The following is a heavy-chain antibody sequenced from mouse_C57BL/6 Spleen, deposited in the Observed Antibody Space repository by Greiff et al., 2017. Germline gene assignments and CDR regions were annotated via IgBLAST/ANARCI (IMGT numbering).Heavy chain of an antibody. Sequence: EVQLQQSGPELVKPGASVKMSCKASGYTFTDYNMHWVKQSHGKSLEWIGYINPNNGGTSYNQKFKGKATLTVNKSSSTAYMELRSLTSEDSAVYYCARGEGNYYYGSSWYYAMDYWGQGTSVTVSS. J-gene: IGHJ4*01. CDR1: GYTFTDYN. CDR3: ARGEGNYYYGSSWYYAMDY. CDR2: INPNNGGT. D-gene: IGHD1-1*01. V-gene: IGHV1-22*01.